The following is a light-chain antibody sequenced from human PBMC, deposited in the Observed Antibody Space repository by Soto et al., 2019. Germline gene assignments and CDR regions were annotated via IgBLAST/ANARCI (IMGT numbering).Light chain of an antibody. V-gene: IGKV2-28*01. CDR2: LGS. Sequence: DIVMTQSPLSLPVTPGEPASISCRSSQSLLNSNGNNYLDWYLQKPGQSPQLRIYLGSNRASGVPDRFSGSGSGTDFTLKISRVEAEDVGVYYCMQVLEPPLTFGGGTKVEIK. CDR3: MQVLEPPLT. CDR1: QSLLNSNGNNY. J-gene: IGKJ4*01.